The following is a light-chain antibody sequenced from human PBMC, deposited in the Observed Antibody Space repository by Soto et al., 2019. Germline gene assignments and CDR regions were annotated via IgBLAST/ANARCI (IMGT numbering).Light chain of an antibody. Sequence: QSVLTQPRSVSGSPGQSVTISCTGTSSDVGGYNYVSWYQQHPGKAPKLMIYDVSKRPSGVLDRFSGSKSGNTDSLTISGLQAEDEADYYCAGWDESLNGYVFGTGTKVT. CDR3: AGWDESLNGYV. CDR1: SSDVGGYNY. J-gene: IGLJ1*01. V-gene: IGLV2-11*01. CDR2: DVS.